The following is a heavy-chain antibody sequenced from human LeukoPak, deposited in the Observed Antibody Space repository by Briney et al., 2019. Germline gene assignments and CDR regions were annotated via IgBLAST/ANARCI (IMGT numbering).Heavy chain of an antibody. CDR1: GFTFSSYA. CDR3: ASPVLRYFDWLLGPEY. V-gene: IGHV3-23*01. Sequence: GGSLRLSCAASGFTFSSYAMSWVRQAPGKGLEWVSAISGSGGSTYYADSVKGRFTISRDNSKNTLYLQMNSPRAEDTAVYYCASPVLRYFDWLLGPEYWGQGTLVTVSS. D-gene: IGHD3-9*01. CDR2: ISGSGGST. J-gene: IGHJ4*02.